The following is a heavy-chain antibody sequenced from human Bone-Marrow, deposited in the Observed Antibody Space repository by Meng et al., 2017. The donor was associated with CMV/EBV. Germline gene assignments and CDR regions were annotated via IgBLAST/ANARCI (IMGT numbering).Heavy chain of an antibody. CDR1: GFTFDDYT. CDR2: ISWDGGST. V-gene: IGHV3-43*01. J-gene: IGHJ6*02. CDR3: AKDIGWRHYYGMDV. D-gene: IGHD5-24*01. Sequence: GESLKISCAASGFTFDDYTMHWVRQAPGKGLEWVSLISWDGGSTYYADSVKGRFTISRDNSKNSLYLQMNSLRAEDTALYYCAKDIGWRHYYGMDVWGQGTTVTVSS.